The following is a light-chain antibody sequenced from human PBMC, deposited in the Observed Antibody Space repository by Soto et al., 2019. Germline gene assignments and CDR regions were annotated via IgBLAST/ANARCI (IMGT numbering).Light chain of an antibody. Sequence: EVVMTQSPATLSVSPGERATLSCGARQRLRSNLAGDQQKPRRAPGLLIYGASRRATGLPARLSGSGSGTECTLTLSSLQSEDFAVYYWQQYNNWPPTWTFGQGTKVDIQ. CDR2: GAS. CDR1: QRLRSN. V-gene: IGKV3-15*01. J-gene: IGKJ1*01. CDR3: QQYNNWPPTWT.